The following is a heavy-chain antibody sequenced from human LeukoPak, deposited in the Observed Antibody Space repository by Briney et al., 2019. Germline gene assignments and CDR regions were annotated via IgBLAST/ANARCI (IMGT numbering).Heavy chain of an antibody. V-gene: IGHV5-51*01. Sequence: RGESLKISCKGSGYSVTNNWIGWVRQMPGRGLEWMGIIYPDDSDTRYSPSFQGQVTISADKSINTAYLQWSSLKASDTATYYCARHPSYTSGWPLDYWGQGTLVTVSS. J-gene: IGHJ4*02. D-gene: IGHD6-19*01. CDR1: GYSVTNNW. CDR3: ARHPSYTSGWPLDY. CDR2: IYPDDSDT.